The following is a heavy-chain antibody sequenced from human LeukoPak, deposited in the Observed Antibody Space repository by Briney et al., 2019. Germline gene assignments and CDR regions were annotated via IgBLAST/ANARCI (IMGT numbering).Heavy chain of an antibody. CDR3: TTETVVVPAAMGAGLWGN. CDR2: IKSKTDGGTT. Sequence: PGGSLRLSCAASGFTFSNAWMSWVRQAPGKGLEWVGRIKSKTDGGTTDYAAHVKGRFTISRDDSKNTLYLQMNSLKTEDTAVYYCTTETVVVPAAMGAGLWGNWGQGTLVTVSS. CDR1: GFTFSNAW. V-gene: IGHV3-15*01. D-gene: IGHD2-2*01. J-gene: IGHJ4*02.